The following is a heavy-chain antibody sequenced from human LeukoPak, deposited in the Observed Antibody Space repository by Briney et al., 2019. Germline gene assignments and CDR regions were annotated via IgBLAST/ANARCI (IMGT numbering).Heavy chain of an antibody. J-gene: IGHJ4*02. CDR3: ARAYCGGDCYPMPFDY. D-gene: IGHD2-21*02. V-gene: IGHV1-18*01. CDR2: ISAYNGNT. CDR1: GYTFTSYG. Sequence: ASVKVSCKASGYTFTSYGISWVRQATGQGLEWMGWISAYNGNTNYAQKLQCRVSMTTDTSTGTAYMELRSLRSDDTAVYYCARAYCGGDCYPMPFDYWGQGTLVTVSS.